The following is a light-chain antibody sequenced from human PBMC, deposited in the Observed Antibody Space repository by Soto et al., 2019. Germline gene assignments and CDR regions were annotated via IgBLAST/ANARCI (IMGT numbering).Light chain of an antibody. CDR2: DAS. J-gene: IGLJ3*02. Sequence: VVTQEPSLTVSPGGTVTLTCGSSTGAVTSGHYPYWFQQKPGQAPRTLIYDASNKHSWTPARFSGSLLGGKAALTLSGAQPEDEAEYYCLLSYSGARMVFGGGTKLTVL. V-gene: IGLV7-46*01. CDR3: LLSYSGARMV. CDR1: TGAVTSGHY.